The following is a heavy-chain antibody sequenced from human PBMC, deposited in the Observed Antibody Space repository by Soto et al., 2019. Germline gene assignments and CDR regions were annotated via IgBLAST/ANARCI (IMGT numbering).Heavy chain of an antibody. CDR3: ARVNEDIVVVVAATHFYYYYMDV. CDR1: GFTFSSYW. D-gene: IGHD2-15*01. CDR2: INSDGSST. V-gene: IGHV3-74*01. J-gene: IGHJ6*03. Sequence: GGSLRLSCAASGFTFSSYWMHWVRQAPGKGLVWVSRINSDGSSTSYADSVKGRFTISRDNAKNTLYLQMNSLRAEDTAVYYCARVNEDIVVVVAATHFYYYYMDVWGKGTTVTVSS.